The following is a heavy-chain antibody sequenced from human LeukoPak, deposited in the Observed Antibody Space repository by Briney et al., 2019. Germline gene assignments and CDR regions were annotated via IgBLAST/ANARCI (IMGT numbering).Heavy chain of an antibody. CDR3: ARENTYGYSYGMDV. V-gene: IGHV1-46*01. D-gene: IGHD5-18*01. J-gene: IGHJ6*02. CDR2: INSSGGRT. Sequence: ASVKVSCKASGYTFTSYYMHWVRQAPGKGLEWMGIINSSGGRTTYAQKFQGRVTMTRDTSTSTVYMELSRLRSEDTAVYYCARENTYGYSYGMDVWGQGTTVIVSS. CDR1: GYTFTSYY.